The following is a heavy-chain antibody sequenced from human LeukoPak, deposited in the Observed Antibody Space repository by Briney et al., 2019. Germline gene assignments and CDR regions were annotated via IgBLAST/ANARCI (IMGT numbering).Heavy chain of an antibody. CDR3: ANLLSYDDYAFDI. J-gene: IGHJ3*02. V-gene: IGHV3-48*01. CDR2: ISDSSDII. CDR1: GFIFSTYS. D-gene: IGHD4-17*01. Sequence: PGGSLRLSCAASGFIFSTYSMNWVRQAPGKGLEWLSYISDSSDIIYYADSVKGRFTISRDNSKNTLYLQMNSLRAEDTAVYYCANLLSYDDYAFDIWGQGTMVTVSS.